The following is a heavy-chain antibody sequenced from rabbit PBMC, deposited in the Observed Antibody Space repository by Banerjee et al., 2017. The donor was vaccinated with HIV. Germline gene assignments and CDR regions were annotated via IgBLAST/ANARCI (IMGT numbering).Heavy chain of an antibody. CDR3: ARGIAAYAGYGVTTGYYYGMDL. D-gene: IGHD7-1*01. CDR1: GFSFSSNYW. Sequence: QSLEESGGDLVKPGASLTLTCTASGFSFSSNYWIYWVRQAPGKGLEWIGCINTGDGSTYYASWAKGRFTISKTSSTTVTLQMTGLTAADTATYFCARGIAAYAGYGVTTGYYYGMDLWGQGTLVTVS. CDR2: INTGDGST. V-gene: IGHV1S40*01. J-gene: IGHJ6*01.